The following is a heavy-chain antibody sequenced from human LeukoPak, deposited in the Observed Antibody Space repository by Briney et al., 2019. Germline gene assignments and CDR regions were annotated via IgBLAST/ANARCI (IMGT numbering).Heavy chain of an antibody. CDR3: ARGLGGFGELSSGNWFDP. CDR2: ISAYNGNT. Sequence: ASVKVSCKASGYTFTSYGISWVRQAPGQGLEWMGWISAYNGNTNYAQKLQGRVTMTRNTSISTAYMELSSLRSEDTAVYYCARGLGGFGELSSGNWFDPWGQGTLVTVSS. V-gene: IGHV1-18*01. J-gene: IGHJ5*02. CDR1: GYTFTSYG. D-gene: IGHD3-10*01.